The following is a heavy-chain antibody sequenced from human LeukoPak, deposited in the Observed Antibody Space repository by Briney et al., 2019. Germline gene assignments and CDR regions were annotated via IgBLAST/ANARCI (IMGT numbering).Heavy chain of an antibody. J-gene: IGHJ4*02. V-gene: IGHV1-8*01. CDR3: ARGERRSSTEALGY. CDR2: MNPNSGNT. D-gene: IGHD6-13*01. CDR1: GYTFTSYD. Sequence: ASVKVSCKASGYTFTSYDINWVRQATGQGLEWMGWMNPNSGNTGYAQKFRGRVTMTRNTSISTAYMELSSLRSEDTAVYYCARGERRSSTEALGYWGQGTLVTVSS.